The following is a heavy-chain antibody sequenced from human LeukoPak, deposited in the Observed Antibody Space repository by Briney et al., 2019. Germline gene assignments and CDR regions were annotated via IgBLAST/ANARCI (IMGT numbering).Heavy chain of an antibody. CDR1: GGTFSSYA. J-gene: IGHJ4*02. CDR2: IIPIFGTA. CDR3: SRTKTDYYDSSGYGLDY. V-gene: IGHV1-69*05. Sequence: SVKVSCKASGGTFSSYAISWVRQAPGRGLEWMGGIIPIFGTANYAQKFQGRVTITTNESTSTAYMELSSLRSEDTAVYYCSRTKTDYYDSSGYGLDYWGQGTLVTVSS. D-gene: IGHD3-22*01.